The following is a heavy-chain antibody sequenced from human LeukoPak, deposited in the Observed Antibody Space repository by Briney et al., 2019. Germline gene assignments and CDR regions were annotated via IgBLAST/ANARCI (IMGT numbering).Heavy chain of an antibody. V-gene: IGHV3-23*01. CDR3: AKIPRYYYDSSGYYPPYYYHYMDV. CDR2: ISGSGGST. D-gene: IGHD3-22*01. J-gene: IGHJ6*03. CDR1: GFTFSSYA. Sequence: GGSLRLSCAASGFTFSSYAMSWVRQAPGKGLEWVSAISGSGGSTYYADSLKGRFTIYRDNYKHTLYLKTNSLRAEDTAVYYCAKIPRYYYDSSGYYPPYYYHYMDVWGKGTTVTVSS.